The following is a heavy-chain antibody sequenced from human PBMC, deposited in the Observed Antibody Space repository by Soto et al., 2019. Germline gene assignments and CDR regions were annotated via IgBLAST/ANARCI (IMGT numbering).Heavy chain of an antibody. V-gene: IGHV1-24*01. CDR2: FDPEDGET. D-gene: IGHD2-15*01. J-gene: IGHJ3*02. CDR1: GYTLTELS. CDR3: ATLPPLVAAPSGAFDI. Sequence: ASVKVSCKVSGYTLTELSMHWVRQAPGKGLEWMGGFDPEDGETIYAQKFQGRVTMTEDTSTDTAYMELSSLRSEDTAVYYCATLPPLVAAPSGAFDIWGQGTMVTVSS.